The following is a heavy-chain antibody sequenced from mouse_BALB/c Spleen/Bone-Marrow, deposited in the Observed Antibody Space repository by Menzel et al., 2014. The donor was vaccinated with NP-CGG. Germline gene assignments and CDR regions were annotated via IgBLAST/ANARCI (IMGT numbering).Heavy chain of an antibody. CDR1: GFSLTNYG. J-gene: IGHJ2*01. V-gene: IGHV2-9*02. D-gene: IGHD2-4*01. Sequence: VQLQQSGPGLVAPSQNLSITCTVSGFSLTNYGVHWIRQPPGKGLEWLGIIWAGGSTNYNSALMSRLRISKDNSKSQVFFKMNSLQTDDTAIYYCATYDYDGRFGYWGQGTTLTVSS. CDR3: ATYDYDGRFGY. CDR2: IWAGGST.